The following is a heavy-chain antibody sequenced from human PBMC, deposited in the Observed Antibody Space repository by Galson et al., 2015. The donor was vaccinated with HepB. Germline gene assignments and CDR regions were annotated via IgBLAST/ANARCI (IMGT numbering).Heavy chain of an antibody. CDR1: GFTFSSYA. CDR3: ARQAVATSGMDV. V-gene: IGHV3-23*01. Sequence: SLRLSCAASGFTFSSYAMSWVRQAPGKGLEWVSAISGSGGSTYYADSVKGRFTISRDNSKNTLYLQMNSLRAEDTAVYYCARQAVATSGMDVWGQGTTVTVSS. CDR2: ISGSGGST. D-gene: IGHD5-12*01. J-gene: IGHJ6*02.